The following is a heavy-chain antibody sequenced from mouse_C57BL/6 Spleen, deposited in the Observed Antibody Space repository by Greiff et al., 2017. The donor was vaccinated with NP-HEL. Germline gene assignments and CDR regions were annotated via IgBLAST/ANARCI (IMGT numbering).Heavy chain of an antibody. V-gene: IGHV1-26*01. J-gene: IGHJ2*01. CDR1: GYTFTDYY. CDR3: AREDPTVVAPDW. D-gene: IGHD1-1*01. CDR2: INPNNGGT. Sequence: VQLQQSGPELVKPGASVKISCKASGYTFTDYYMNWVKQSHGKSLEWIGDINPNNGGTSYNQKFKGKATLTVDKSSSTAYMELRSLTSEDSAVYYCAREDPTVVAPDWWGQGTTLTVSS.